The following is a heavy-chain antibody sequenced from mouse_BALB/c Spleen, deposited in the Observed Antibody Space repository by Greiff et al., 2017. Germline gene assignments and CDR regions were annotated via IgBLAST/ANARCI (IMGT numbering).Heavy chain of an antibody. CDR1: GFNIKDYY. J-gene: IGHJ4*01. Sequence: EVQLQQSGAELVRPGALVKLSCKASGFNIKDYYMHWVKQRPEQGLEWIGWIDPENGNTIYDPKLQGKASITADTSSNTAYLQLSSLTYEDTAVYYCARGSRMDYWGQGTSVTVSS. CDR3: ARGSRMDY. V-gene: IGHV14-1*02. CDR2: IDPENGNT.